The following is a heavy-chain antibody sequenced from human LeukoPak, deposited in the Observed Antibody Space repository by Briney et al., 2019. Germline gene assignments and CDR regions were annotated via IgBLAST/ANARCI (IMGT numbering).Heavy chain of an antibody. V-gene: IGHV4-59*01. CDR3: ARVRGVVVAATPSWFDP. Sequence: SETLSLTCTVSGGSISSYYWSWIRQPPGKGLEWIGYIYYSGSTNYNPSLKSRVTISVDTSKNQFSLKLSSVTAADTAVYYCARVRGVVVAATPSWFDPWGQGTLVTVSS. CDR1: GGSISSYY. J-gene: IGHJ5*02. CDR2: IYYSGST. D-gene: IGHD2-15*01.